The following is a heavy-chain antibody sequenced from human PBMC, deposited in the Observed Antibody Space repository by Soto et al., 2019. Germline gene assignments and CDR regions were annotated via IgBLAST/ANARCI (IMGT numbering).Heavy chain of an antibody. D-gene: IGHD3-10*01. Sequence: EVQLVESGGGLVQPGGSLRLSCAASGFIFSDYYMDWVRQAPGKGLEWVGRIVNKANSHATYYAESVKGRFTISRDDSQNSLFVQVSALKAEDTAVYYFVREYYYAFDFWGQGNLVTVSS. J-gene: IGHJ4*02. V-gene: IGHV3-72*01. CDR2: IVNKANSHAT. CDR3: VREYYYAFDF. CDR1: GFIFSDYY.